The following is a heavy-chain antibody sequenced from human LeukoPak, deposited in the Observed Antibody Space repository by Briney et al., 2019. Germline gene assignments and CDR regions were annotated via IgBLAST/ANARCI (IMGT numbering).Heavy chain of an antibody. D-gene: IGHD3-3*01. Sequence: QTGGSLRLSCAASGLTFSSYAMSWVRQAPGKGLEWVSAISGSGGSTYYADSVKGRFTISRDNSKNTLYLQMNSLRAEDTAVYYCAKLSTFFFTDDYWGQGTLVTVSS. CDR3: AKLSTFFFTDDY. CDR1: GLTFSSYA. CDR2: ISGSGGST. J-gene: IGHJ4*02. V-gene: IGHV3-23*01.